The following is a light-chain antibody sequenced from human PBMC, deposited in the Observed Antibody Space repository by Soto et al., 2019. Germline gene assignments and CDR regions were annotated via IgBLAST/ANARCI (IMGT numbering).Light chain of an antibody. V-gene: IGKV3-20*01. Sequence: EIVLTQSPGTLSLSPGERATLSCRASQSVSSSYLAWYQHKPGRAPRLLIDGTSSRATGIPDRFSGSGSGTDFTLTITSLEPEDLAVYYWQQDGSLVTFGQWTKLAI. CDR1: QSVSSSY. CDR2: GTS. CDR3: QQDGSLVT. J-gene: IGKJ1*01.